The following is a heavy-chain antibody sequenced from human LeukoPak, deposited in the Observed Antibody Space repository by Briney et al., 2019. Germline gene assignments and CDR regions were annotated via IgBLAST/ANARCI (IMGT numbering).Heavy chain of an antibody. CDR2: IKSDGRT. D-gene: IGHD3-22*01. CDR3: ARAPSEIGGYYPEYFRH. J-gene: IGHJ1*01. Sequence: GGSLTLSCAASGFTLSSYWMHWVRQAPGKGLVWVSRIKSDGRTNYADSVKGRFTISRDNAKNTVSLQMNSLRAEDTGVYYCARAPSEIGGYYPEYFRHWGQGTLVIVSS. CDR1: GFTLSSYW. V-gene: IGHV3-74*01.